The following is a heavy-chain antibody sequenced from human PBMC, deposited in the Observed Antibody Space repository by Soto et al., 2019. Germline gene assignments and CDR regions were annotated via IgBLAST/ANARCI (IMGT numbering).Heavy chain of an antibody. D-gene: IGHD6-6*01. V-gene: IGHV1-2*02. CDR2: INPNSGGT. CDR3: ASGYSSSSTSILDF. J-gene: IGHJ4*02. Sequence: ASVKVSCKASGYTFTAYYMHWVRQAPGQGLEWMGWINPNSGGTNYAQNFQGRVALTRDTSISTAYMEVSRLRSDDTAVYYCASGYSSSSTSILDFWGQGTRVTVSS. CDR1: GYTFTAYY.